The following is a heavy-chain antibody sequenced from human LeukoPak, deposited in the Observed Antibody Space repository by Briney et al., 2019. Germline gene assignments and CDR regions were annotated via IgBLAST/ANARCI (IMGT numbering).Heavy chain of an antibody. CDR1: GFTFSSYS. Sequence: GGSLRLSCAASGFTFSSYSMNWVRQAPGKGLEWVSYISSSSSTIYYADSVKGRFTISRDNAKNSLYLQMNSLRAEDTAVYYCARVGYCSSTSCYNYYYYYYMDVWGKGTTVTVSS. D-gene: IGHD2-2*02. J-gene: IGHJ6*03. V-gene: IGHV3-48*04. CDR3: ARVGYCSSTSCYNYYYYYYMDV. CDR2: ISSSSSTI.